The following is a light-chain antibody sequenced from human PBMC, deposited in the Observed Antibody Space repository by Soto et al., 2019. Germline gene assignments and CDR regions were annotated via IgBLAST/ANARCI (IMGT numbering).Light chain of an antibody. CDR1: QSVSSY. CDR3: QQYASSPRT. Sequence: EIVLTQSPATLSLSPGEGVTLSCRASQSVSSYLAWYQQKPGQAPRLLIYDAFNRATGIPDRFSGSGSGTDFTLTISSLEPEDFAVYYCQQYASSPRTFGQGTRVEIK. J-gene: IGKJ1*01. CDR2: DAF. V-gene: IGKV3-11*01.